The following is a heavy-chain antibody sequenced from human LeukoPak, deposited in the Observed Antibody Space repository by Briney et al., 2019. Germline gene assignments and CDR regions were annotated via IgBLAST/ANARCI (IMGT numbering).Heavy chain of an antibody. J-gene: IGHJ4*02. CDR3: ARQTGSGLFILP. CDR2: ISYSGHT. D-gene: IGHD3/OR15-3a*01. Sequence: PSETLSLTCTVSGVSISSSNSYWGWIRQPPGQGLEWIGSISYSGHTYYNASLTSQVSISIATSKNQFSLRLTSVTAADTAVYYCARQTGSGLFILPGGQGTLVTVSS. V-gene: IGHV4-39*01. CDR1: GVSISSSNSY.